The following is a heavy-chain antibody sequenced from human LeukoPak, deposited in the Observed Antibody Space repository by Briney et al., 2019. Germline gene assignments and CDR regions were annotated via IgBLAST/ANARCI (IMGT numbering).Heavy chain of an antibody. Sequence: PGGSLRLSCAASGFTLSSYEMNWVRQAPGKGLEWVSYITSSGTTINYADSVKGRFIISRDNAKNSLYLQMNSLRDEDTAMYYCTSLGGGPTVVGAFDMWGQGTMVTASS. J-gene: IGHJ3*02. CDR3: TSLGGGPTVVGAFDM. CDR2: ITSSGTTI. CDR1: GFTLSSYE. V-gene: IGHV3-48*03. D-gene: IGHD4-23*01.